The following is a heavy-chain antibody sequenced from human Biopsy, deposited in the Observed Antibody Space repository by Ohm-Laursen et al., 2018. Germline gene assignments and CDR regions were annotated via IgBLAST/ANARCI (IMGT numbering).Heavy chain of an antibody. CDR1: GFTFSGYA. J-gene: IGHJ3*02. V-gene: IGHV3-23*01. D-gene: IGHD1-1*01. CDR3: AKGRVGNSGGLDI. Sequence: SLRLSCAASGFTFSGYAMNWVRQAPGKGLEWVSAITVSADTTYYADSVRGRFTVSRDNSQNTLYLQMNSLRAEDTAIYYCAKGRVGNSGGLDIWGHGTMVTASS. CDR2: ITVSADTT.